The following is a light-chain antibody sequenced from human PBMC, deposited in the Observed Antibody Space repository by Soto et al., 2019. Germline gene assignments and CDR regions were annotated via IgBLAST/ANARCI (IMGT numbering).Light chain of an antibody. CDR2: DVT. CDR1: SSDVGAFNY. Sequence: QSVLTQPASVSGSTGQSISISCIGTSSDVGAFNYVSWYQHHPGKAPQLIIYDVTSRPSGVSNRFSASKSGNTASLTISGLQAEDEADYYCSSYTTRNTEVFGTGTKVTVL. V-gene: IGLV2-14*03. CDR3: SSYTTRNTEV. J-gene: IGLJ1*01.